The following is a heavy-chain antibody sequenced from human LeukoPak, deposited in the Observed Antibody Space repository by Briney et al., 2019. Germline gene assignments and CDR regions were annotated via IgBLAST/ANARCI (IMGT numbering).Heavy chain of an antibody. J-gene: IGHJ6*03. V-gene: IGHV5-51*01. CDR1: GYSFTSYW. CDR3: ARHMRDEGAAAGKGGYYYYYYMDV. CDR2: IYPGDSDT. D-gene: IGHD6-13*01. Sequence: GESLKISCKGSGYSFTSYWIGWVRQMPGKGLEWMGIIYPGDSDTRYSPSFQGQVTISTNKSISTAYLQWSSLKASDTAMYYCARHMRDEGAAAGKGGYYYYYYMDVWGKGTTVTVSS.